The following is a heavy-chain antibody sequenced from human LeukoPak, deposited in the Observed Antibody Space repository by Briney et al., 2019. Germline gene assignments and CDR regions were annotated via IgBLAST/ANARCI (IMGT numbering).Heavy chain of an antibody. CDR2: INHSGST. Sequence: SETLSLTCAVYGGSFSGYYWSWIRQPPGKGLEWVGEINHSGSTNYNPSLKSRVTISVDTSKNQFSLKLSSVTAADTAVYYCARVGGYYFDYWGQRTLVTVPS. J-gene: IGHJ4*02. V-gene: IGHV4-34*01. CDR1: GGSFSGYY. CDR3: ARVGGYYFDY. D-gene: IGHD3-10*01.